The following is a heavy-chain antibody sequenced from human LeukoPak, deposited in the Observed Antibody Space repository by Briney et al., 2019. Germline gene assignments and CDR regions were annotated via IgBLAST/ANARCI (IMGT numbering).Heavy chain of an antibody. CDR1: GGSISSYY. D-gene: IGHD3-9*01. Sequence: SETLSLTCTVSGGSISSYYWSWIRQPPGKGLEWIGYIYYSGSTNYNPSLKSRVTISVDTSKNQFSLKLSSVTAADTAVYYCARVIDWVDAFDIWCQGTMVTVSS. J-gene: IGHJ3*02. V-gene: IGHV4-59*01. CDR2: IYYSGST. CDR3: ARVIDWVDAFDI.